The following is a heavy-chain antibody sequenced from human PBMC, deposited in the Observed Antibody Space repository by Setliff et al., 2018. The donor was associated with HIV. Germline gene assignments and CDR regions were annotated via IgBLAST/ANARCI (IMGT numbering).Heavy chain of an antibody. CDR1: GGSISSSHYY. D-gene: IGHD3-16*01. CDR2: VYYSGST. V-gene: IGHV4-39*01. CDR3: ARHFPGSPHPAGGWFDP. Sequence: SETLSLTCTVSGGSISSSHYYWGWIRQPPGKGLEWIGTVYYSGSTYYNPSLKSRVTISVDTAKKQFSLRLRSVTATDTAVYYCARHFPGSPHPAGGWFDPWGQGTLVTVSS. J-gene: IGHJ5*02.